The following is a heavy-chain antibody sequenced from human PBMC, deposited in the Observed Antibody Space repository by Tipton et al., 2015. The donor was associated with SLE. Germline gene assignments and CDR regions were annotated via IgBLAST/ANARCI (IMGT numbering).Heavy chain of an antibody. Sequence: GLVKPSQTLSLTCAISGDSVSSNSAAWNWIRQSPSRGLEWLGRTYYRSKWYNDYAVSVKSRITINPDTSKNQFSLQLNSVTPGDTAVYYCAREKVPAGKYYYYMDVWGKGNTVTVSS. CDR1: GDSVSSNSAA. J-gene: IGHJ6*03. CDR3: AREKVPAGKYYYYMDV. D-gene: IGHD2-2*01. V-gene: IGHV6-1*01. CDR2: TYYRSKWYN.